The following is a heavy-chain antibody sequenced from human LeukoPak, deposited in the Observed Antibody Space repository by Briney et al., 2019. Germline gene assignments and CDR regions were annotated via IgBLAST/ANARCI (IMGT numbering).Heavy chain of an antibody. D-gene: IGHD3-16*01. V-gene: IGHV3-23*01. Sequence: GGSLRLSCAASGFTFSSYAITWVRQAPGKGLEWVSSISGSGDYTNYAGSVKGRFTISRDNSKNTLYLQMNSLRAEDTAVYYCAKGARLRLGEDFDYRGQGTLVTVSS. CDR3: AKGARLRLGEDFDY. J-gene: IGHJ4*02. CDR1: GFTFSSYA. CDR2: ISGSGDYT.